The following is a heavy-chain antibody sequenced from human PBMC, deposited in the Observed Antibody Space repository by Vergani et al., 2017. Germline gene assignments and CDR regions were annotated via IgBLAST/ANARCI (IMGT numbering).Heavy chain of an antibody. CDR2: IGSSGPYI. J-gene: IGHJ6*02. D-gene: IGHD3-10*01. V-gene: IGHV3-21*06. Sequence: EVQLVESGGGLVQPGGSLRLSCAASGFTFSSHSMNWVRQAPGKGREWVAFIGSSGPYINSTDSVKGRVIISRDNTNNYLVRQLRRLRANDGAVYYCARDCASGGCPLYYRMDVWGQGAPVTVSS. CDR1: GFTFSSHS. CDR3: ARDCASGGCPLYYRMDV.